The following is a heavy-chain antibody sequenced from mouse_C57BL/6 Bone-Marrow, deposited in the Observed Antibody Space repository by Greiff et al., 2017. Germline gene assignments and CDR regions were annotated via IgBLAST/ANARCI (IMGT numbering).Heavy chain of an antibody. D-gene: IGHD2-3*01. V-gene: IGHV1-50*01. CDR1: GYTFTSYW. CDR3: ARSGLLLSFPYWYFDV. J-gene: IGHJ1*03. CDR2: IDPSDSYT. Sequence: QVQLQQPGAELVKPGASVKLSCKASGYTFTSYWMPWVKQRPGQGLEWIGEIDPSDSYTNYNQKFKGKATLTVDTSSSTAYMQLSSLTSEDSAVYYCARSGLLLSFPYWYFDVWGTGTTVTVSS.